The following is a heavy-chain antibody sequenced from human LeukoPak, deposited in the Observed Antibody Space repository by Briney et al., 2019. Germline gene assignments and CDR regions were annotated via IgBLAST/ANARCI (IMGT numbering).Heavy chain of an antibody. Sequence: ASVKVSCKASGYTFTSYDINWVRQATGQGLEWMGWMNPNSGNTGYAQKFQGRVTMTRNTSISTAYMELSSLRSEDTAVYYCARGRYSSSWYYYYYYGMDVWGQGTTVTVSS. D-gene: IGHD6-13*01. CDR3: ARGRYSSSWYYYYYYGMDV. J-gene: IGHJ6*02. CDR1: GYTFTSYD. V-gene: IGHV1-8*01. CDR2: MNPNSGNT.